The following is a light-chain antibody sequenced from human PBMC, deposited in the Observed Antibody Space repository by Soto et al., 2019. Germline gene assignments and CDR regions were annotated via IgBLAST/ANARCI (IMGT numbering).Light chain of an antibody. V-gene: IGKV3-20*01. CDR2: GAS. Sequence: EIVLTQSPGTLSLSPGERATLSCRASQSVSSSYLAWYQQKPGQAPRLLIYGASSRATGIPVRFSGSGSGTDFTLTISRLEPEDFAVYYCHQYGSSSGFTFGPGTKVDIK. J-gene: IGKJ3*01. CDR3: HQYGSSSGFT. CDR1: QSVSSSY.